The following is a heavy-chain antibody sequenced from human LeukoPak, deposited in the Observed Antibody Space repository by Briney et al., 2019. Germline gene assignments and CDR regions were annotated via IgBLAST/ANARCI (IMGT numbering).Heavy chain of an antibody. Sequence: PSETLSLTCAVYGGSFSGYYWSWIRQPSGKGLEWIGEINHSGSTNYNPSLKSRVTISVDTSKNQFSLKLSSVTAADTAVYYCAREVGFYYYGSGSSSASYFDYWGQGTLVTVSS. D-gene: IGHD3-10*01. CDR3: AREVGFYYYGSGSSSASYFDY. V-gene: IGHV4-34*01. CDR1: GGSFSGYY. CDR2: INHSGST. J-gene: IGHJ4*02.